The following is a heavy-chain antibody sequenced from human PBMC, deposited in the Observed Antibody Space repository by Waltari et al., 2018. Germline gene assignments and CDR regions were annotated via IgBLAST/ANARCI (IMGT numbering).Heavy chain of an antibody. Sequence: EVQLVETGGGLIQPGGSLRLSCAASGFTVSRNYMSWVRQAPGKGLEWVSVIYSGGRTYYADSVKGRFTISRDNSKNTLYLQMNSLRAEDTAVYYCARLYYYDSSGYYYYYYYMDVWGKGTTVTVSS. CDR2: IYSGGRT. D-gene: IGHD3-22*01. CDR1: GFTVSRNY. V-gene: IGHV3-53*02. J-gene: IGHJ6*03. CDR3: ARLYYYDSSGYYYYYYYMDV.